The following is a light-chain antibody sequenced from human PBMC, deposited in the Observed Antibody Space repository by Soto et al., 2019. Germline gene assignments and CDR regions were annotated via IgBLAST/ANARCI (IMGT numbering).Light chain of an antibody. CDR2: DVS. V-gene: IGLV2-11*01. CDR1: TSDVGGYNY. J-gene: IGLJ1*01. CDR3: CSYAGSSTRV. Sequence: QSALTQPRSVSGSPTQSVTISCTGTTSDVGGYNYVSWYQQHPGKAPKLMIYDVSERPSGVPARFSGSTSGNTASLTISGLQTEDEADYYCCSYAGSSTRVFGTGTKLTVL.